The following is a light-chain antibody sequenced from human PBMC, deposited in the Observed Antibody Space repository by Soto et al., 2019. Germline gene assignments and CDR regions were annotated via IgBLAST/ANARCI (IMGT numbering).Light chain of an antibody. CDR1: QAISGY. J-gene: IGKJ1*01. CDR3: QELNTFTRT. Sequence: DIQLTQSPSFLSASVGDRVAITCRASQAISGYLAWYQQKPGNAPNFLIYTASSFQSGVPSRFSGSGSGTQFSRTICIMQPGEFAIYYFQELNTFTRTFGQLTKLE. V-gene: IGKV1-9*01. CDR2: TAS.